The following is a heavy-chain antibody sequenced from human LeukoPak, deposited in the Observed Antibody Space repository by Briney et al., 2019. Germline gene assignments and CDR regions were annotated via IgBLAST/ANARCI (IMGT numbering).Heavy chain of an antibody. CDR2: INHSGST. V-gene: IGHV4-34*01. J-gene: IGHJ4*02. CDR3: ARGLDAY. CDR1: GGSFSGYY. Sequence: PSETLSLTCAVYGGSFSGYYWGWIRQPPGKGLEWIGEINHSGSTNYNPSLKSRVTVSVDTSKNQFSLKLTSVTAADTAVYYCARGLDAYWGQGTLVTVSS.